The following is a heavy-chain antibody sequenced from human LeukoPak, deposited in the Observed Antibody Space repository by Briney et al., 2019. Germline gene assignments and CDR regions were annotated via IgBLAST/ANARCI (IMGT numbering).Heavy chain of an antibody. Sequence: GASVKVSCKTSGYIFTDYYIHWVRQAPGEELEWRGILNSSGGSTTYAQKFQGRITMTRDASTSTVYMELRSLRSEDTAVYYCARDRWELPYYFDYWGQGTLVTVSS. CDR2: LNSSGGST. CDR3: ARDRWELPYYFDY. V-gene: IGHV1-46*01. J-gene: IGHJ4*02. CDR1: GYIFTDYY. D-gene: IGHD1-26*01.